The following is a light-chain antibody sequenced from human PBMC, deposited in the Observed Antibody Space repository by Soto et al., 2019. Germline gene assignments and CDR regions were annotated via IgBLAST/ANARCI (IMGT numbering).Light chain of an antibody. CDR2: EVT. J-gene: IGLJ1*01. CDR3: SSYEGNNLKV. CDR1: SSDVGGYNY. V-gene: IGLV2-8*01. Sequence: QSVLTQPPSASGSPGQSVTISCTGTSSDVGGYNYVSWYQQHPGKAPKLMIYEVTERPSGVPDRFSGSKSGNTASLTVSGLQAEDEADYYCSSYEGNNLKVFGSGTKVTVL.